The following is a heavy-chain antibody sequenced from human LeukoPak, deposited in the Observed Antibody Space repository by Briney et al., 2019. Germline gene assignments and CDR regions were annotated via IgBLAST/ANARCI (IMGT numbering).Heavy chain of an antibody. J-gene: IGHJ3*02. D-gene: IGHD6-6*01. Sequence: SETLSLTCTVSGGSISSYYWSWSRQPPGKGLEWIGYIYYSGSTNYNPSLKSRVTISVDTSKNQFSLKLSSVTAADTAVYYCARVGSFDAFDIWGQGTMVTVSS. CDR1: GGSISSYY. CDR2: IYYSGST. CDR3: ARVGSFDAFDI. V-gene: IGHV4-59*01.